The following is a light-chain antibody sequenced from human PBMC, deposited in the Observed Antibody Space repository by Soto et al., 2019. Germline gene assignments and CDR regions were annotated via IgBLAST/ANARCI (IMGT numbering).Light chain of an antibody. V-gene: IGLV2-14*01. J-gene: IGLJ1*01. CDR1: SSDIGNYNA. CDR3: GSWTTYRPYV. Sequence: QSALTQPASVSGSPGQSITIPCTGTSSDIGNYNAVSWYQQHPGKAPKLIIYEVTNRPSGVSDRFSGSKSGNTAYLTISGLQAEDEADYYCGSWTTYRPYVFATGTKVTV. CDR2: EVT.